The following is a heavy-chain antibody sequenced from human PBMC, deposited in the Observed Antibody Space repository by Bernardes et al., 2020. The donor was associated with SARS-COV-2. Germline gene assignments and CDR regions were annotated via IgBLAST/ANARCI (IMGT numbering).Heavy chain of an antibody. CDR1: GFAFRTYA. CDR3: VTFGGCSSITCYVNYFDY. J-gene: IGHJ4*02. Sequence: GGSLRLSCSASGFAFRTYAMHWVRQAPGKRLEYLSGISSDGDTTYYADSVKGRFTISRDNSKNMVYLQMSSLRTEETAVYYCVTFGGCSSITCYVNYFDYWGRGILVAVSS. V-gene: IGHV3-64D*06. D-gene: IGHD2-2*01. CDR2: ISSDGDTT.